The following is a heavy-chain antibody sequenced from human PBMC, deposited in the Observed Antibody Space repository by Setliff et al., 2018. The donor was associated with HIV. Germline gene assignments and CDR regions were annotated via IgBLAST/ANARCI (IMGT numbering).Heavy chain of an antibody. D-gene: IGHD2-21*02. V-gene: IGHV1-18*01. CDR1: GGTFSSYA. CDR3: ARAGAEVTSHFDW. Sequence: ASVKVSCKASGGTFSSYAISWVRQAPGQGLEWMGWISASNGDTNYAQKFQGRVTMTTDTSTSTAYMELRSLRSDDTAVYYCARAGAEVTSHFDWWGQGTLVTVSS. CDR2: ISASNGDT. J-gene: IGHJ4*02.